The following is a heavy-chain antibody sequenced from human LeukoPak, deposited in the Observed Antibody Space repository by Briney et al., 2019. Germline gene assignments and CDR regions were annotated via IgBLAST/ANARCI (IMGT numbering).Heavy chain of an antibody. Sequence: GGSLRLSCAASGFTFSSYAMHWVRQAPGKGLEWVAVISYDGSNKYYADSVKGRFTISRDNSKNTLYLQMNSLRAEDTAVYYCARDYSIPFDYWVQGTLVTVSS. J-gene: IGHJ4*02. CDR2: ISYDGSNK. V-gene: IGHV3-30*01. CDR3: ARDYSIPFDY. CDR1: GFTFSSYA. D-gene: IGHD3-3*02.